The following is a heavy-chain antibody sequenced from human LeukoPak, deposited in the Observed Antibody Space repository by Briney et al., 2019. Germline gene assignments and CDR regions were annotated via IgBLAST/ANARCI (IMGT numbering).Heavy chain of an antibody. CDR3: ARGSWGYYGSSGYMNFDY. D-gene: IGHD3-22*01. Sequence: GESLKISCKGSGYSFTSYWIGWVRQMPGKGLEWMGITYPGDSDTRYSPSFQGQVTISADKSISTAYLQWSSLKASDTAMYYCARGSWGYYGSSGYMNFDYWGQGTLVTVSS. CDR1: GYSFTSYW. CDR2: TYPGDSDT. V-gene: IGHV5-51*01. J-gene: IGHJ4*02.